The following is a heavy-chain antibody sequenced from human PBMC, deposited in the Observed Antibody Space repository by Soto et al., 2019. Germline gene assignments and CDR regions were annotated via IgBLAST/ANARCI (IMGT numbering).Heavy chain of an antibody. V-gene: IGHV3-7*01. CDR3: AAYITSRHAAFDI. Sequence: EVQVVESGGGLVQPGGSLRLSCAASGFSFSTYWMSWVRQAPGKGLEWLANIKQDGNEKYYVDSVKGRFTISGDSAKNSLFLIMDSLRVEDTAVYYCAAYITSRHAAFDIWGQGTVVTVSS. D-gene: IGHD3-16*01. CDR1: GFSFSTYW. CDR2: IKQDGNEK. J-gene: IGHJ3*02.